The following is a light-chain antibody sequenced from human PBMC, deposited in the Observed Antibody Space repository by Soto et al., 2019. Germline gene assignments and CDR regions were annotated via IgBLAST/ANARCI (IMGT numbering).Light chain of an antibody. CDR2: DAS. CDR1: QNVANS. CDR3: QQYNSKGT. J-gene: IGKJ1*01. Sequence: IVLTQSPTTLSLSPGERATLSCRASQNVANSLAWYQEKPGQAPRLLIYDASNRATGIPPRFSGSGSGTDFTLTSSSLQPDDFATYYCQQYNSKGTFGQGTKVEIK. V-gene: IGKV3-11*01.